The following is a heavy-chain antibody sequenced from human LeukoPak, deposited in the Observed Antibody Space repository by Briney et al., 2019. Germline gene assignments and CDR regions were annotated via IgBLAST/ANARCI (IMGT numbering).Heavy chain of an antibody. Sequence: GASVKVSCKASGYTFTSYYMHWVRQAPGQGLEWMGIINPSGGSTSYAQKFQGRVTMTRDTSTSTVYMELSSLRSEDTAVYYWARGGSSSSSWYGYYYGMDVWGQGTTVTVSS. J-gene: IGHJ6*02. CDR1: GYTFTSYY. D-gene: IGHD6-13*01. CDR3: ARGGSSSSSWYGYYYGMDV. V-gene: IGHV1-46*01. CDR2: INPSGGST.